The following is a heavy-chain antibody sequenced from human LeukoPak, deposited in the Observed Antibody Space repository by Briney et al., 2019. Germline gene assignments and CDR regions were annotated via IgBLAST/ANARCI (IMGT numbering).Heavy chain of an antibody. D-gene: IGHD5-24*01. CDR2: ISSSGSTI. CDR3: ARGGGDGCNKGKDY. Sequence: SGGSLRLSCAASGFTFSSYEMNWVRQAPGKGLEWVSYISSSGSTIYYADSVRGRFTISRDNAKNSLYLQMNSLRAEDTAVYYCARGGGDGCNKGKDYWGQGTLVTVSS. V-gene: IGHV3-48*03. CDR1: GFTFSSYE. J-gene: IGHJ4*02.